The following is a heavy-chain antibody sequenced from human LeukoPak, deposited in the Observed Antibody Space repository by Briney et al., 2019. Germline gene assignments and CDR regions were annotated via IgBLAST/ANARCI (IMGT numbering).Heavy chain of an antibody. Sequence: GGSLRLSCAASGFTFSSYGMHWVRQAPGKGLEWVAFIRYDGSNEYYADSVKGRFTISRDNSKNTLYLQMNSLRAEDTAVYYCAKDMSGWTYFDYWGQGTLATVSS. CDR2: IRYDGSNE. J-gene: IGHJ4*02. D-gene: IGHD6-19*01. CDR3: AKDMSGWTYFDY. CDR1: GFTFSSYG. V-gene: IGHV3-30*02.